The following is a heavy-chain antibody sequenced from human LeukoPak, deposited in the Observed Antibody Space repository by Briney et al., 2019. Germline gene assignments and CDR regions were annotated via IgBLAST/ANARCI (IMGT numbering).Heavy chain of an antibody. CDR1: GGTFSSYA. V-gene: IGHV1-69*04. CDR3: ARGYSGYDFGY. Sequence: SVKVSCKASGGTFSSYAISWVRQAPGQGHEWMGRIIPILGIANYAQKFQGRVTITADKSTSTAYMELSSLRSEDTAVYYCARGYSGYDFGYWGQGTLVTVSS. CDR2: IIPILGIA. J-gene: IGHJ4*02. D-gene: IGHD5-12*01.